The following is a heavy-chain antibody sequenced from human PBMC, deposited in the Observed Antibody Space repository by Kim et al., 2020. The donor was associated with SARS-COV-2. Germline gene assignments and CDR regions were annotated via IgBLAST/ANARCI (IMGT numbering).Heavy chain of an antibody. Sequence: GGSLRLSCAASGFTFSSYGMHWVRQAPGKGLEWVAVISYDGSNKYYADSVKGRFTISRDNSKNTLYLQMNSLRAEDTAVYYCAKDVGATLDYWGQGTLVTVSS. V-gene: IGHV3-30*18. D-gene: IGHD1-26*01. CDR3: AKDVGATLDY. CDR1: GFTFSSYG. CDR2: ISYDGSNK. J-gene: IGHJ4*02.